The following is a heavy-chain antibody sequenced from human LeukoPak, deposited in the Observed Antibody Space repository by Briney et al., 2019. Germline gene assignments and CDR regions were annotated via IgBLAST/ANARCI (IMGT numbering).Heavy chain of an antibody. D-gene: IGHD6-13*01. V-gene: IGHV4-59*01. Sequence: SETLSLTCTVSGGSISSYYWSWIRQPPGKGLEWIGYIYYSGSTNYNPSLKSRVTISVDTSKNQFSLKLSSVTAADTAVHYCARAGPSSSWHQFDYWGQGTLVTVSS. CDR2: IYYSGST. J-gene: IGHJ4*02. CDR1: GGSISSYY. CDR3: ARAGPSSSWHQFDY.